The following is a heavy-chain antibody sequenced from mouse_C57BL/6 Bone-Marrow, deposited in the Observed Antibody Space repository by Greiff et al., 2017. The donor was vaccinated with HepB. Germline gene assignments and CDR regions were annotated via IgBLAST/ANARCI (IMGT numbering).Heavy chain of an antibody. CDR2: IDPSDSYT. CDR1: GYTFTSYW. J-gene: IGHJ4*01. V-gene: IGHV1-50*01. D-gene: IGHD1-1*01. Sequence: QVQLKQPGAELVKPGASVKLSCKASGYTFTSYWMQWVKQRPGQGLEWIGEIDPSDSYTNYNQKFKGKATLTVDTSSSTAYMQLSSLTSEDSAVYYCARDYLRDYAMDYWGQGTSVTVSS. CDR3: ARDYLRDYAMDY.